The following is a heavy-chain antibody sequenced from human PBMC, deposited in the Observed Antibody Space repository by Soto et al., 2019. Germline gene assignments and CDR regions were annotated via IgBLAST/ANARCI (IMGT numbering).Heavy chain of an antibody. CDR3: ARGEPYYSGLDV. CDR1: GGSISSGDYF. V-gene: IGHV4-30-4*01. Sequence: QVQLQESGPGLVKPSQTLSLTCTVSGGSISSGDYFWSWIRQPPGKGLEWIGYIFYSGSIYYNPSLKTRVTISVDTSTTHFSLKLSSVTAADTAMYYCARGEPYYSGLDVWGQGTTVTVSS. J-gene: IGHJ6*02. CDR2: IFYSGSI.